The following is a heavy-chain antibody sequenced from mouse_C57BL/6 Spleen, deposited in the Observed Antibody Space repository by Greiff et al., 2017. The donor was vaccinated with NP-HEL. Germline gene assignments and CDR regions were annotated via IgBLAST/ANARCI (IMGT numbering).Heavy chain of an antibody. CDR1: GYSFTDYN. Sequence: EVQLQQSGPELVKPGASVKISCKASGYSFTDYNMNWVKQSNGKSLEWIGVINPNYGTTSYNQKFKGKATLTVDQSSSTAYIQLNSLTSEDSAVYYCARRGFGSVYYAMDYWGQGTSVTVSS. CDR2: INPNYGTT. J-gene: IGHJ4*01. V-gene: IGHV1-39*01. CDR3: ARRGFGSVYYAMDY.